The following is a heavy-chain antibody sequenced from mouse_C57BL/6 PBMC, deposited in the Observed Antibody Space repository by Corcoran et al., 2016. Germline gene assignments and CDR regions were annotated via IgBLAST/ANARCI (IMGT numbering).Heavy chain of an antibody. CDR3: ARPREIYYDLYYAMDY. CDR2: INTYSGVP. D-gene: IGHD2-4*01. J-gene: IGHJ4*01. Sequence: QIQLVQSGPELKKPGETVKISCKASGYTFTTYGMSWVKQAPGKGLKWMGWINTYSGVPTYADDFKGRFAFSLETSASTAYLQINNLKNEDTATYFCARPREIYYDLYYAMDYWGQGTSVTVSS. CDR1: GYTFTTYG. V-gene: IGHV9-3*01.